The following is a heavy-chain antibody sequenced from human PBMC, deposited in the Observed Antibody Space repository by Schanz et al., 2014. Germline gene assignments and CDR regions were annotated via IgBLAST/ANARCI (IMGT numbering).Heavy chain of an antibody. CDR3: ASSGAGYSSSWDFDY. CDR2: IIPILGIA. V-gene: IGHV1-69*02. D-gene: IGHD6-13*01. CDR1: GGTFSTYT. J-gene: IGHJ4*02. Sequence: QVQLVQSGAEVKKPGSSVKVSCKASGGTFSTYTISWVRQAPGQGLEWMGRIIPILGIANYAQKFQGRVTITADKSTYTAYMDVSSLRSEDTAGYYCASSGAGYSSSWDFDYWGQGTLVTVSS.